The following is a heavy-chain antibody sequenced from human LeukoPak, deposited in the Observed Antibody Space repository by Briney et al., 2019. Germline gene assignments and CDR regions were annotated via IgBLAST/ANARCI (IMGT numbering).Heavy chain of an antibody. CDR2: IYYSGST. J-gene: IGHJ4*02. CDR3: AKSPVYSSGWYRGYYFDY. Sequence: SETLSLTCTVSGGSISSGGYYWSWIRQHPGKGLEWIGYIYYSGSTYYNPSLKSRVTISVDTSKNQFSLKLSSVTAADTAVYYCAKSPVYSSGWYRGYYFDYWGQGTLVTVSS. D-gene: IGHD6-19*01. V-gene: IGHV4-31*03. CDR1: GGSISSGGYY.